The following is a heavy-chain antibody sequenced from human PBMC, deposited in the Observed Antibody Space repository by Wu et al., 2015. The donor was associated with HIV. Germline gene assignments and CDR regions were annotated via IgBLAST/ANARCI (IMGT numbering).Heavy chain of an antibody. D-gene: IGHD2-2*02. V-gene: IGHV1-46*01. CDR1: GYTFISYY. CDR3: ARDERGYCSYPSCFTRPGPFDF. Sequence: QVQLVQSGAEVKKPGASVKISCTASGYTFISYYLHWVRQAPGQGLEWMGIINPSGGSTSFAQKFQGRVSMTRDTSTNTMYMELSSLRSEDTAVYYCARDERGYCSYPSCFTRPGPFDFWGQGTLVTVSS. J-gene: IGHJ4*02. CDR2: INPSGGST.